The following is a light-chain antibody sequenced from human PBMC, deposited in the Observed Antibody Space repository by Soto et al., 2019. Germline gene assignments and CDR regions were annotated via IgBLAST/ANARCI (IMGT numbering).Light chain of an antibody. Sequence: SVLTQPAPLAWSPRQSITISFPGNNNGVGAYNYVSWYQHHPGKVPRLMIFDVSNRPSGVSNRFSGSKSGNTASLTISGLQAEDEADYYCCSYSRSSPYVFGAGTKVTVL. CDR2: DVS. V-gene: IGLV2-14*03. CDR3: CSYSRSSPYV. J-gene: IGLJ1*01. CDR1: NNGVGAYNY.